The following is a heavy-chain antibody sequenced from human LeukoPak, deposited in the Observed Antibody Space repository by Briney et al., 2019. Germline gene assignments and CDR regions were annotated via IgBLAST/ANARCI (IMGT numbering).Heavy chain of an antibody. CDR1: GGSFSGYY. Sequence: SETLSLTCAVYGGSFSGYYWSWIRQPPGKGLEWIGEINHSGSTNYNPSLKSRVTISVDTSKNQFSLKLSSVTAADTAVNYCARHTNDSSGFFDYWGQGTLVTVSS. D-gene: IGHD3-22*01. J-gene: IGHJ4*02. CDR2: INHSGST. CDR3: ARHTNDSSGFFDY. V-gene: IGHV4-34*01.